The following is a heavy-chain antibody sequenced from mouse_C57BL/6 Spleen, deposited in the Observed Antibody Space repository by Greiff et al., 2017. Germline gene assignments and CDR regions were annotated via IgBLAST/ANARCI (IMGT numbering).Heavy chain of an antibody. V-gene: IGHV1-50*01. Sequence: VQLQQPGAELVKPGASVKLSCKASGYTFTSYWMQWVKQRPGQGLEWIGEIDPSASYTHYNQKFKGKATVTVDTSSSTAYLQLSSLTSEDSAVDYCGRRGNYDGYFSWGQGATRAVSS. CDR2: IDPSASYT. CDR1: GYTFTSYW. CDR3: GRRGNYDGYFS. J-gene: IGHJ2*01. D-gene: IGHD2-3*01.